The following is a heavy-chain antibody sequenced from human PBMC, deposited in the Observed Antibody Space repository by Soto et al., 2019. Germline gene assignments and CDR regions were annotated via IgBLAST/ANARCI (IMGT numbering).Heavy chain of an antibody. CDR2: IYYSGST. Sequence: SETLSLTCAVSGSSISPYYWSWIRQPPGKGLEWIAYIYYSGSTNYNPSLRGRVTISVDTAKNQFSLRLSSVTAADTAVYYCASPAIVGAPYLQHWGQGTLVTVSS. V-gene: IGHV4-59*01. CDR1: GSSISPYY. D-gene: IGHD1-26*01. J-gene: IGHJ1*01. CDR3: ASPAIVGAPYLQH.